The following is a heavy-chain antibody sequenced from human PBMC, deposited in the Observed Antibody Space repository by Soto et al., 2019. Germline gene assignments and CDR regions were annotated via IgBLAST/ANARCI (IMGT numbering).Heavy chain of an antibody. D-gene: IGHD3-22*01. Sequence: SETLSLTCAVYGGSFSGYYWSWIRQPPGKGLEWIGEINHSGSTYYNPSLKSRVTISVDRSKNQFSLKLSSVTAADTAVYYCARVLVVDYYFDYWGQGTLVTVSS. V-gene: IGHV4-34*01. CDR1: GGSFSGYY. CDR3: ARVLVVDYYFDY. J-gene: IGHJ4*02. CDR2: INHSGST.